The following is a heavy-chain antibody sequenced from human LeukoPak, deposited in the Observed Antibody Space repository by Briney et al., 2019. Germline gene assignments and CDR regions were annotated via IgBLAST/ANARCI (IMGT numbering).Heavy chain of an antibody. V-gene: IGHV4-59*08. CDR1: GGSLSSYY. CDR2: IYYSGST. Sequence: SETLSLTCTVSGGSLSSYYWTWIRQPPGKGLEWIGYIYYSGSTNYNPSLKSRVTISVDTSKNQFSLKLSSVTAADTAVCYCARLPLYSSGWLVDYWGQGTLVTVSS. D-gene: IGHD6-19*01. CDR3: ARLPLYSSGWLVDY. J-gene: IGHJ4*02.